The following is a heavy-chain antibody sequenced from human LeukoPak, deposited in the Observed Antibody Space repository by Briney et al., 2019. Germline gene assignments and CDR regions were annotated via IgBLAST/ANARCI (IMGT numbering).Heavy chain of an antibody. D-gene: IGHD5-18*01. CDR1: GGSISSSSYY. CDR2: IYYSGST. V-gene: IGHV4-39*01. Sequence: PSETLSLTCTVSGGSISSSSYYWGWIRQPPGKGLEWIGSIYYSGSTYYNPSLKSRVTISVDTSKNQFSLELSSVTAADTAVYYCARDNYGYFFFDYWGQGTLVTVSS. J-gene: IGHJ4*02. CDR3: ARDNYGYFFFDY.